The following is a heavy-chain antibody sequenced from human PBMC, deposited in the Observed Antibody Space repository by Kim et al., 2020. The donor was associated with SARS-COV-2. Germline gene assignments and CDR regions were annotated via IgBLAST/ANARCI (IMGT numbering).Heavy chain of an antibody. CDR1: GGSISSGSYY. CDR3: ARDRGGYAIYYYYGMDV. V-gene: IGHV4-61*02. D-gene: IGHD5-12*01. J-gene: IGHJ6*02. CDR2: IYTSEST. Sequence: SETLSLTCTVSGGSISSGSYYWSWIRQPAGKGLEWMGRIYTSESTNYNPSLKSRVTISVDTSKNQFSLKLSSVTAADTAVYYCARDRGGYAIYYYYGMDVWGQGTTVTVSS.